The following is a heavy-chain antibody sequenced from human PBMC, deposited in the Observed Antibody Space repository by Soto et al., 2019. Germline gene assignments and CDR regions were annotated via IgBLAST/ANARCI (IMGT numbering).Heavy chain of an antibody. CDR3: ARHVKVATIRANFDY. V-gene: IGHV4-39*01. CDR2: IYYSGST. Sequence: SETLSLTCTVSGGSISSSSYYWGWIRQPPGKGLEWIGSIYYSGSTYYNPSLKSRVTISVDTSKNQFSLKLSSVTAADTAVYYCARHVKVATIRANFDYWGQGTLDTVSS. J-gene: IGHJ4*02. D-gene: IGHD5-12*01. CDR1: GGSISSSSYY.